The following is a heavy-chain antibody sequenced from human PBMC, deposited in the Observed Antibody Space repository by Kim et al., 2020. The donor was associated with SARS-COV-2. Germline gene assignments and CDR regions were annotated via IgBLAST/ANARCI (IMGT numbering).Heavy chain of an antibody. D-gene: IGHD3-10*01. Sequence: GGSLRLSCAGSGFTFSGSAMHWVRQTSGKGLEWVGRIRSKANNYATAYGASVKGRFIISRDDSKNTAYLQMNSLKTEDTAVYYCTFYGSGSYLGYWGQGTLVTVSS. V-gene: IGHV3-73*01. CDR2: IRSKANNYAT. J-gene: IGHJ4*02. CDR1: GFTFSGSA. CDR3: TFYGSGSYLGY.